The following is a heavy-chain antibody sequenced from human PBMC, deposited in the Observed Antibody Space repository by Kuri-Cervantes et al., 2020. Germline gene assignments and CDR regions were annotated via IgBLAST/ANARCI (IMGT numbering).Heavy chain of an antibody. V-gene: IGHV3-43D*04. CDR2: ISWDGGST. J-gene: IGHJ4*02. D-gene: IGHD3-16*01. Sequence: GESLKISCAASGFTFSNYAMTWVRRAPGKGLEWVSLISWDGGSTYYADSVKGRFTISRDNSKNSLYLQMNSLRAEDTAVYYCARDRRGGAPTSYYDYWGQGTLVTVSS. CDR1: GFTFSNYA. CDR3: ARDRRGGAPTSYYDY.